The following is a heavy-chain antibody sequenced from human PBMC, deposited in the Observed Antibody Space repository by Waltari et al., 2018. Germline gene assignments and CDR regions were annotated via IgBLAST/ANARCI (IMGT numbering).Heavy chain of an antibody. D-gene: IGHD5-18*01. V-gene: IGHV3-33*01. CDR3: ARDRRGYSYGLIDY. Sequence: QVQLVESGGGVVQPGRSLRLSCAASGFTFSSYGMHWVRQAPGKGLEWVAVIWYDGSNKYYADSVKGRFTISRDNSKNTLYLQMNSLRAEDTAVYYCARDRRGYSYGLIDYWGQGTLVTVSS. J-gene: IGHJ4*02. CDR1: GFTFSSYG. CDR2: IWYDGSNK.